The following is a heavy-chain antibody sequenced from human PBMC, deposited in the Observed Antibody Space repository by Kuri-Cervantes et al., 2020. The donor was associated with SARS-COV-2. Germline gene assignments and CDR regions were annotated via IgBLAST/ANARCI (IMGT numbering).Heavy chain of an antibody. D-gene: IGHD3-3*01. CDR1: GGSIRSSSYY. J-gene: IGHJ5*02. CDR3: ARRWGSITIFGVVTNWFDP. V-gene: IGHV4-39*01. Sequence: SETLSLTCTVSGGSIRSSSYYWGWIRQPPGKGLEWIGSIYYSGSTYYNPSLKSRVTISVDTSKNQFSLKLSSVTAADTAVYYCARRWGSITIFGVVTNWFDPWGQGTLVTVSS. CDR2: IYYSGST.